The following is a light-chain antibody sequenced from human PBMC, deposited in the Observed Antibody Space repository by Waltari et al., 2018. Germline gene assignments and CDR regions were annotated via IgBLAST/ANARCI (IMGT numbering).Light chain of an antibody. J-gene: IGLJ1*01. CDR1: RSDVGGHNS. Sequence: QSTLTQPASVSGSPGQSITISCTGTRSDVGGHNSVSWYQQHPGKAPKLVIYDVSSRPSGVSNRFSGSKSGNTASLTIYGLQAEDEADYYCSSYTSSSTRVFGTGTRVTVL. V-gene: IGLV2-14*03. CDR2: DVS. CDR3: SSYTSSSTRV.